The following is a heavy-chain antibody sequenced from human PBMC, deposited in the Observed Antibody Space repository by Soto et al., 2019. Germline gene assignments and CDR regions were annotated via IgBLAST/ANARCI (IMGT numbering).Heavy chain of an antibody. D-gene: IGHD6-19*01. J-gene: IGHJ4*02. CDR2: INCGSGNT. CDR1: GYNFTTYV. CDR3: ARGYTSGWTFDF. V-gene: IGHV1-3*01. Sequence: QVQLVQSGAEVKQPGASASVSCKASGYNFTTYVVHWLRQAPGQGPEWMGWINCGSGNTVYSQKFQGRATFTRDTSARTAYMDLNSLTSGDTAVYYCARGYTSGWTFDFWGRGTLVTVSS.